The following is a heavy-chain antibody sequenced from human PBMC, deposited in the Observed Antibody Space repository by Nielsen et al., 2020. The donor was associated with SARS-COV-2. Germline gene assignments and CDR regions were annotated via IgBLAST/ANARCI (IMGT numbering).Heavy chain of an antibody. J-gene: IGHJ4*02. CDR2: IWYDGSNK. V-gene: IGHV3-33*01. CDR3: ARVNYYDSSGHITPNFDY. D-gene: IGHD3-22*01. Sequence: WIRQPPGKGLEWVAVIWYDGSNKYYADSVKGRFTISRDNSKNTLYLQMNSLRAEDTAVYYCARVNYYDSSGHITPNFDYWGQGTLVTVSS.